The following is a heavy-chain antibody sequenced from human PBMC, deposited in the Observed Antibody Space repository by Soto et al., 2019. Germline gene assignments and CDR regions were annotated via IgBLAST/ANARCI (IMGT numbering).Heavy chain of an antibody. D-gene: IGHD5-12*01. V-gene: IGHV3-15*01. CDR1: RFPFIDAW. CDR3: TTLYSGYDYVGY. J-gene: IGHJ4*02. CDR2: IRSKTDGGTT. Sequence: TWGSLRLSCAASRFPFIDAWISCFRHSPWKGLEWVGRIRSKTDGGTTEYAAPVKGRFTISRDDSKNTLYLQMNSLKTEDTAVYYCTTLYSGYDYVGYWGQGTLVTVS.